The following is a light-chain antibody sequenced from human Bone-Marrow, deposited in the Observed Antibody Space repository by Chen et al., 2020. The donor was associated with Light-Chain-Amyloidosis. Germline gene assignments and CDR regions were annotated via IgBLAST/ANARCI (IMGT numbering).Light chain of an antibody. CDR1: QTISSNY. CDR3: QQYGTSPLT. V-gene: IGKV3-20*01. Sequence: EIVLTLSPGTLSLSRGEGANLSCRDSQTISSNYLTWYQQKFGQAPRLLIYGSSSRATGIPDRFTGSGSGTDFTLTINRLEPEDFAMYYCQQYGTSPLTFGGGTKVEIK. J-gene: IGKJ4*01. CDR2: GSS.